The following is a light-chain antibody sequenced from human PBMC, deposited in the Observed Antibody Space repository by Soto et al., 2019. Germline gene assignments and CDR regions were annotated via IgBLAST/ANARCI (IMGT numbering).Light chain of an antibody. CDR1: QSVSSY. V-gene: IGKV3-11*01. CDR3: QQYGSSPET. J-gene: IGKJ1*01. Sequence: EIVLTQSPATLSLSPGERAALSCRASQSVSSYLAWYQQKPGQAPRLLIYDASNRATGIPARFSGSGSGIEFTLTISSLQSEDFAVYYCQQYGSSPETFGQGTKVDI. CDR2: DAS.